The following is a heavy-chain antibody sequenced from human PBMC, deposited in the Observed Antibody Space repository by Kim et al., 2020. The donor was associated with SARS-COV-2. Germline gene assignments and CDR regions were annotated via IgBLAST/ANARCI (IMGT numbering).Heavy chain of an antibody. Sequence: NPSLRSQVTLSGATSTNQFSLKLSSVTAADTAVYYCARDLDVSSAGSFDSWGQGTLVTVSS. J-gene: IGHJ5*01. CDR3: ARDLDVSSAGSFDS. V-gene: IGHV4-59*01. D-gene: IGHD3-10*01.